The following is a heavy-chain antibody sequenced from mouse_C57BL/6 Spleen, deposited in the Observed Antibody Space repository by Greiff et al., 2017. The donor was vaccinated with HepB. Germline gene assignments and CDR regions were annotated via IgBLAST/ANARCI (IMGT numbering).Heavy chain of an antibody. CDR2: ISSGGDYI. J-gene: IGHJ4*01. CDR1: GFTFSSYA. Sequence: EVQVVESGEGLVKPGGSLKLSCAASGFTFSSYAMSWVRQTPEKRLEWVAYISSGGDYIYYADTVKGRFTISRDNARNTLYLQMSSLKSEDTAMYYCTRDPRNYAMDYWGQGTSVTVSS. V-gene: IGHV5-9-1*02. CDR3: TRDPRNYAMDY.